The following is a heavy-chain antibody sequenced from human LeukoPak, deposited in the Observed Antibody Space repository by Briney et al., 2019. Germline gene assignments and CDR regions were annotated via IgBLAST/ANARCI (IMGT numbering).Heavy chain of an antibody. J-gene: IGHJ4*02. D-gene: IGHD1-26*01. CDR1: GGSFCDYF. CDR3: ARGVEWELPLDY. V-gene: IGHV4-34*01. Sequence: SETLSLTCAVYGGSFCDYFWNWIRQPPGKGLEWIGEINHGGGTRYNPSLKSRATISVDTSKKQFSLNLTSVTAADTAVYYCARGVEWELPLDYWGQGTLVTVSS. CDR2: INHGGGT.